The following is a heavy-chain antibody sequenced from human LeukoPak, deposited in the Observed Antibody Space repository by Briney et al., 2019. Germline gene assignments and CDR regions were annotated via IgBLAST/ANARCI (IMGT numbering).Heavy chain of an antibody. Sequence: GASVKVSCKASGGTFSSYAISWVRQAPGQGLEWMGGIIPIFGTANYAQKFQGRVTITADESTSTAYMELSSLRSEDTAVYYCARDRGSGPVESAFDIWGQGTMVTVSS. J-gene: IGHJ3*02. CDR3: ARDRGSGPVESAFDI. V-gene: IGHV1-69*13. CDR1: GGTFSSYA. D-gene: IGHD6-19*01. CDR2: IIPIFGTA.